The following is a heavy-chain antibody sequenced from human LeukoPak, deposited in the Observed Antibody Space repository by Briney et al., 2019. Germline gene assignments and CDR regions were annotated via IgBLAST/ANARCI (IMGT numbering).Heavy chain of an antibody. Sequence: SETLSLTCAVSGGSISSSNWWSWVRQPPGKGLEWIGEIYHSGSTNYNPSLKSRVTISVDNSRNQFSLGLSSVSAADTAVYYCARGIPGYFGTGGYYYEYWGQGTLVTVSS. CDR3: ARGIPGYFGTGGYYYEY. J-gene: IGHJ4*02. CDR1: GGSISSSNW. CDR2: IYHSGST. V-gene: IGHV4-4*02. D-gene: IGHD2-8*02.